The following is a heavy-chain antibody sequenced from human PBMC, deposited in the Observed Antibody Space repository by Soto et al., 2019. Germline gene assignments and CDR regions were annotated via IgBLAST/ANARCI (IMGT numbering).Heavy chain of an antibody. V-gene: IGHV3-11*01. CDR2: ISSSGSTI. J-gene: IGHJ4*02. Sequence: GGSLRLSCAASGFTFSDYYMSWIRQAPGKGLEWVSYISSSGSTIYYADSVKGRFTISRDNAKNSLYLQMNSLRAEDTAVYYCARDDTLPTPWSAEFDYWGQGTLVTVSS. CDR3: ARDDTLPTPWSAEFDY. CDR1: GFTFSDYY. D-gene: IGHD3-3*01.